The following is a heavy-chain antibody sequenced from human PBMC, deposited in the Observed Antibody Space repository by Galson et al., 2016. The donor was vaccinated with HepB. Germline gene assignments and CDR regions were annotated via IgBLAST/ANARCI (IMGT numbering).Heavy chain of an antibody. V-gene: IGHV3-11*05. Sequence: SLRLSCAASGFTFSGSAMHWVRQASGKGLEWVSYISISSSYTNYADSVKGRFTISRDNAKNSLYLQMNSLRVEDTAMYYCAKDAYSRGDYWGQGTLVTVSS. CDR3: AKDAYSRGDY. J-gene: IGHJ4*02. D-gene: IGHD6-13*01. CDR1: GFTFSGSA. CDR2: ISISSSYT.